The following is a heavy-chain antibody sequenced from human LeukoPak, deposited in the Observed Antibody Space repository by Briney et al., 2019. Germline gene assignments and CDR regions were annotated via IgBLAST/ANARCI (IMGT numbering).Heavy chain of an antibody. CDR1: GFTFSSYG. V-gene: IGHV3-30*03. Sequence: GGSLRLSCAASGFTFSSYGMHWVRQAPGKGLEWVAVISYDGSNKYYADSVKGRFTISRDNSKNTLYLQMNSLRAEDTAVYYCARDGRGPDYWGQGTLVTVSS. J-gene: IGHJ4*02. CDR3: ARDGRGPDY. D-gene: IGHD1-26*01. CDR2: ISYDGSNK.